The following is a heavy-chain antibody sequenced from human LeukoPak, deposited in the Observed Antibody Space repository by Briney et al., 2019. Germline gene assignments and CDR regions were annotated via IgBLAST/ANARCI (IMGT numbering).Heavy chain of an antibody. D-gene: IGHD1-26*01. CDR1: GYSISSGYY. CDR2: IYHSGST. CDR3: ARRGSYYGLYGY. J-gene: IGHJ4*02. V-gene: IGHV4-38-2*02. Sequence: SETLSLTCTVSGYSISSGYYWGWIRQPPGKGLEWIGSIYHSGSTYYNPSLKSRVTISVDTSKNQFSLKLSSVTAADTAVYYCARRGSYYGLYGYWGQGTLVTVSS.